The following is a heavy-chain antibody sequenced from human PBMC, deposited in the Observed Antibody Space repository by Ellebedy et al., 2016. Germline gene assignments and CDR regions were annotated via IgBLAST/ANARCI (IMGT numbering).Heavy chain of an antibody. CDR3: ARAGLPVRGIIFDY. CDR1: GFTFTSYS. J-gene: IGHJ4*02. Sequence: GGSLRLXXAVSGFTFTSYSMKWVRQTPGKGLEWVSYISPTSGSTIYYADSVKGRFTISRDNAKNSLYLQMNSLRDEDTAVYYCARAGLPVRGIIFDYWGQGTLVTVSS. V-gene: IGHV3-48*02. D-gene: IGHD3-10*01. CDR2: ISPTSGSTI.